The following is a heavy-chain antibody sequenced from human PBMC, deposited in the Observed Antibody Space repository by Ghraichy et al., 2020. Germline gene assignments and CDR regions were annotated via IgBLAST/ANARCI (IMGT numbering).Heavy chain of an antibody. CDR1: GFTFSSYA. J-gene: IGHJ4*02. Sequence: GGSLRLSCAASGFTFSSYAVNWVRQAPGKGLEWVSAFRGSTGGTYYADSVKGRFTVSTDNSKNTLYLQMDSLRAEDTAVYYCTKVRREGYSSFDYWGQGTLVTVSS. CDR2: FRGSTGGT. CDR3: TKVRREGYSSFDY. V-gene: IGHV3-23*01. D-gene: IGHD5-24*01.